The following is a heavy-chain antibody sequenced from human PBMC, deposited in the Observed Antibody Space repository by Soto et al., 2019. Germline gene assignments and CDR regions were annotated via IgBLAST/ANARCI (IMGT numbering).Heavy chain of an antibody. V-gene: IGHV3-33*01. CDR1: GFTFSSYG. D-gene: IGHD6-6*01. CDR3: ARDWDSSPYYYYMDV. CDR2: IWHDGSNK. J-gene: IGHJ6*03. Sequence: GGSLRLSCAASGFTFSSYGMHWVRQAPGKGLEWVAVIWHDGSNKYYADSVKGRFTISRDNSKNTLYLQMNSLRAEDTAVYYCARDWDSSPYYYYMDVWGKGTTVTVSS.